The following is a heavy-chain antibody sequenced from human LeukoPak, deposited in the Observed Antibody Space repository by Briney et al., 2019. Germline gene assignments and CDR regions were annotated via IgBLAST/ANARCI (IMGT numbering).Heavy chain of an antibody. CDR2: IYYSGTT. CDR3: ARQVSDYYYHYMDV. Sequence: SETLSLTCTVSGASISTSTYYWGWVRQPPGKGLEWIGNIYYSGTTYYNPSLKSRVTISEDTSRNRFSLMLCSVTAADTAIYFCARQVSDYYYHYMDVWGEGTTVIVSS. V-gene: IGHV4-39*01. CDR1: GASISTSTYY. J-gene: IGHJ6*03.